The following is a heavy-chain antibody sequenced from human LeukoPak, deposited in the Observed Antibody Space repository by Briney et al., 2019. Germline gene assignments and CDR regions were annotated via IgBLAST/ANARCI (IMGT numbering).Heavy chain of an antibody. D-gene: IGHD6-19*01. CDR2: ISAYNGNT. V-gene: IGHV1-18*01. J-gene: IGHJ3*02. Sequence: GASVKVSCKASGGTFTSYGISWVRQAPGQGLEWMGWISAYNGNTNYAQKLQGRVTMTTDTSTSTAYMELRSLRSDDTAVYYCAREAPVAAGSDAFDIWGQGTMVTVSS. CDR1: GGTFTSYG. CDR3: AREAPVAAGSDAFDI.